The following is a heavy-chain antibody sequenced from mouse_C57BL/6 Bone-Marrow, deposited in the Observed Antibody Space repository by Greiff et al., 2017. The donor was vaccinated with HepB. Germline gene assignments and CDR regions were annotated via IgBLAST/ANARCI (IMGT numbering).Heavy chain of an antibody. D-gene: IGHD1-1*01. CDR2: IDPSDSYT. CDR3: ARDYYGSSHTSYAMDY. V-gene: IGHV1-50*01. Sequence: QVQLQQSGAELVKPGASVKLSCKASGYTFTSYWMQWVKQRPGQGLEWIGEIDPSDSYTNYNQKFKGKATLTVDTSSSTAYMQLSSLTSEDSAVYYCARDYYGSSHTSYAMDYWGQGTSVTVSS. CDR1: GYTFTSYW. J-gene: IGHJ4*01.